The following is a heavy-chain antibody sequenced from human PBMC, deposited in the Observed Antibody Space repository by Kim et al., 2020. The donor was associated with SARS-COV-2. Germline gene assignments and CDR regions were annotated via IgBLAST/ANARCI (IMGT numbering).Heavy chain of an antibody. CDR3: ARDRVVEQQLPLSYYYYG. J-gene: IGHJ6*01. CDR1: GVSISSYY. V-gene: IGHV4-4*07. CDR2: IDTSGST. D-gene: IGHD6-13*01. Sequence: SETLSLTCPVSGVSISSYYWGWIRQPAGKGLEWIGRIDTSGSTNYNPSLKSRVTMSVDTSKNQFSLKLSSVTAADTAVYYCARDRVVEQQLPLSYYYYG.